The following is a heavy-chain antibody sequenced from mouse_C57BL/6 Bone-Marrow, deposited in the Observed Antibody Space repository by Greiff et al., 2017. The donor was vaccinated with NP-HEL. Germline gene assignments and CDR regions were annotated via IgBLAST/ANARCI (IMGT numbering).Heavy chain of an antibody. CDR1: GSSLTSYG. D-gene: IGHD4-1*01. J-gene: IGHJ3*01. CDR2: IWRGGIT. Sequence: QVQLQQSGPGLLQPSLRLSITCTVSGSSLTSYGVHWVLQSPGKGLEWLGVIWRGGITDCIAVFISRMSISKDNSQRQVFFKTNSLQADDPAIYSCASITGTFAYWGPGNLVSVTA. CDR3: ASITGTFAY. V-gene: IGHV2-2*01.